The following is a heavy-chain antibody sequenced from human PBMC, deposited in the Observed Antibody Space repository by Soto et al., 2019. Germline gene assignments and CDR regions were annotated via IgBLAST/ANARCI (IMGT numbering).Heavy chain of an antibody. CDR2: IYPGDSDT. Sequence: VESLKISCNGSGYRFTSYWIGWVRQMPWKGLEWMAIIYPGDSDTRYSPSFQGQVTISADKSISTAYLQWSSLKASDTAMYYCARLLYGDGYPDSVLDYWGQGTLVTVSS. CDR1: GYRFTSYW. D-gene: IGHD5-12*01. CDR3: ARLLYGDGYPDSVLDY. V-gene: IGHV5-51*01. J-gene: IGHJ4*02.